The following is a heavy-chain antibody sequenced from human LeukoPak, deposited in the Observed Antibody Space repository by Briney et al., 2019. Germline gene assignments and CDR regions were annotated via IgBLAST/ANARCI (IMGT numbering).Heavy chain of an antibody. D-gene: IGHD3-9*01. CDR2: IYYSGTI. V-gene: IGHV4-39*01. Sequence: PSETLSLTCTVSGGSISSGSYFWAWIRQPPGQGLEWIGSIYYSGTIYYTPSLKSRVTISIDTSKNQFSLKLSSVTAADTAVYYCARTFDRDAFDIWGQGTKVTVSS. J-gene: IGHJ3*02. CDR3: ARTFDRDAFDI. CDR1: GGSISSGSYF.